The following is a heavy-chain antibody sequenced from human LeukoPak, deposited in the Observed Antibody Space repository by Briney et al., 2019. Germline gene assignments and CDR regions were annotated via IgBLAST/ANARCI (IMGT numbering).Heavy chain of an antibody. Sequence: ASVKVSCKASGYTFTSYDINWVRQATGQGLEWMGWMNPNSGNTGYAQKFQGRVTMTRNTSISTAYMELSSLRSEDTAVYYCARGLPYSGYDQNWFDPWGQGTLVTVSS. CDR1: GYTFTSYD. CDR2: MNPNSGNT. CDR3: ARGLPYSGYDQNWFDP. V-gene: IGHV1-8*01. D-gene: IGHD5-12*01. J-gene: IGHJ5*02.